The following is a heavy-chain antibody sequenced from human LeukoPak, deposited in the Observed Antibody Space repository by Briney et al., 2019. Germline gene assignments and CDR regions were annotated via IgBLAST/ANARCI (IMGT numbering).Heavy chain of an antibody. D-gene: IGHD2-2*01. V-gene: IGHV1-2*02. Sequence: ASVKVSCKSSGYTFTGYYMQWVRQAPGQGLEWMGWINPNSGGANYAQKFQGRVTMARDTSISTAYMELSSLRSEDTAVYYCARDRLTFCSSTSCHTPDAFDIWGQGTMVTVSS. CDR1: GYTFTGYY. J-gene: IGHJ3*02. CDR3: ARDRLTFCSSTSCHTPDAFDI. CDR2: INPNSGGA.